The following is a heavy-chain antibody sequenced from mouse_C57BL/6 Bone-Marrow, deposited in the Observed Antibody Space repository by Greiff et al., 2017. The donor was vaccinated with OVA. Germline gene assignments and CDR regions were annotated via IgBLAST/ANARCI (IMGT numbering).Heavy chain of an antibody. CDR1: GYTFTSYW. V-gene: IGHV1-64*01. CDR3: ARKSELGRYYFDY. Sequence: QVQLQQPGAELVKPGASVKLSCKAFGYTFTSYWMHWVTQRPGQGLEWIGMIHPNSGSTNYNEKFKSKATLTVDKSSSTAYMQLSSLTSEDSAVYYCARKSELGRYYFDYWGKGTTLTVSS. CDR2: IHPNSGST. J-gene: IGHJ2*01. D-gene: IGHD4-1*01.